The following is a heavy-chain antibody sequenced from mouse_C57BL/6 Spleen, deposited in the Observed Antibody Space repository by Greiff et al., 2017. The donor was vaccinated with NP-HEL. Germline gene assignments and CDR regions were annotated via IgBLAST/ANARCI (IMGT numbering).Heavy chain of an antibody. CDR1: GYSITSGYY. D-gene: IGHD1-1*01. J-gene: IGHJ2*01. CDR2: ISYDGSN. CDR3: ARRVYYYGSLDY. V-gene: IGHV3-6*01. Sequence: EVQLQQSGPGLVKPSQSLSLTCSVTGYSITSGYYWNWIRQFPGNKLEWMGYISYDGSNNYNPSLKNRISITRDTSKNQFFLKLNSVTTEDTATYYCARRVYYYGSLDYWGQGTTLTVSS.